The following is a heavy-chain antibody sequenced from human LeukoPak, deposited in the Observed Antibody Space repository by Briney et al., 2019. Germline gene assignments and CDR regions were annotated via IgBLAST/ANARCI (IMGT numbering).Heavy chain of an antibody. V-gene: IGHV1-69*13. J-gene: IGHJ3*02. Sequence: ASVKVSCKASGGTFSSYAISWVRQAPGQGLEWMGGIIPIFGTANYAQKFQGRVTITADESTSTAYMELSSLRSEDTAVYYCAKKLSYSSGLMGGAFDIWGQGTMVTVSS. D-gene: IGHD6-19*01. CDR3: AKKLSYSSGLMGGAFDI. CDR2: IIPIFGTA. CDR1: GGTFSSYA.